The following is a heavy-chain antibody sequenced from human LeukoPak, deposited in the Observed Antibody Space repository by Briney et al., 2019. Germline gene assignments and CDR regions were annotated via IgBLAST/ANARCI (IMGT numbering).Heavy chain of an antibody. D-gene: IGHD4-17*01. Sequence: SETLSLTCTVSGGSISSSSYYWGWIRQPPGKGLEWIGSIYYSGSTYYNPSLKSRVTISVDTSKNQFSLKLSSVTAADTAVYYCARAYGDYDDAFDIWGQGTMVTVSS. CDR3: ARAYGDYDDAFDI. V-gene: IGHV4-39*07. J-gene: IGHJ3*02. CDR1: GGSISSSSYY. CDR2: IYYSGST.